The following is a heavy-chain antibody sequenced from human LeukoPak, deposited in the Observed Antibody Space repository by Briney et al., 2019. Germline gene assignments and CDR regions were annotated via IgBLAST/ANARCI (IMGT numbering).Heavy chain of an antibody. D-gene: IGHD3-10*01. CDR1: GDSVSSNSAA. CDR3: ARSSAVRGVRLDY. V-gene: IGHV6-1*01. CDR2: TYYRSKWYN. Sequence: SQTLSLTCAISGDSVSSNSAAWNWLRQSPSRGLEWLGRTYYRSKWYNDYAVSVKSRITINPDTSKNQFSLQLNSVTPEDTAVYYCARSSAVRGVRLDYWGQGTLVTVSS. J-gene: IGHJ4*02.